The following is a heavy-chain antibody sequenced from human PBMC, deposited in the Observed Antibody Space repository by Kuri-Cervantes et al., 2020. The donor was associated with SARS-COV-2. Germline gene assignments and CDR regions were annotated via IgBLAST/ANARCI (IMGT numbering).Heavy chain of an antibody. CDR3: ARLLSSTIFGVVIGYYMDV. CDR2: ISAYNGNT. CDR1: GYTFTSYG. D-gene: IGHD3-3*01. J-gene: IGHJ6*03. V-gene: IGHV1-18*01. Sequence: ASVKVSCKASGYTFTSYGISWVRQAPGQGLEWMGWISAYNGNTNYAQKLQGRVTMTTDTSTSTAYMELRSLRSDDTAVCYCARLLSSTIFGVVIGYYMDVWGKGTTVTVSS.